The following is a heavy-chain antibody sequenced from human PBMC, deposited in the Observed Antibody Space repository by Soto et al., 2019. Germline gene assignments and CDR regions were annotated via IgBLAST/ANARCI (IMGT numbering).Heavy chain of an antibody. CDR2: IYPGDSDS. CDR1: GYSFISSW. Sequence: GESLKISCQASGYSFISSWIGWVRQMPGKGLELMGIIYPGDSDSRYSPSFQGQVTISADKSTSTAYLQWSSLKASDTATYYCARMMAASGTALDYWGQGALVTV. V-gene: IGHV5-51*01. CDR3: ARMMAASGTALDY. J-gene: IGHJ4*02. D-gene: IGHD6-13*01.